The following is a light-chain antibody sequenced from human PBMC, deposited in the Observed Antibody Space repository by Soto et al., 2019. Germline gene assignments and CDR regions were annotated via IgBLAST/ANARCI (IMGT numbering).Light chain of an antibody. CDR3: SAYTSSSTPYYV. CDR2: EVS. CDR1: SSDVGGYNY. Sequence: QSVMTEPASVSASPGQSITISCTGTSSDVGGYNYVSWYQQHPGKAPKLMIYEVSNRPSGVSNRFSGSKSGNTASLTISGLQAEDEADYYCSAYTSSSTPYYVFGTGTKVTVL. V-gene: IGLV2-14*01. J-gene: IGLJ1*01.